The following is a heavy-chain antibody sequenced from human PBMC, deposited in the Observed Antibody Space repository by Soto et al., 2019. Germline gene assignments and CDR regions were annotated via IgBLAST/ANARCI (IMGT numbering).Heavy chain of an antibody. D-gene: IGHD6-19*01. V-gene: IGHV1-46*01. J-gene: IGHJ6*02. CDR2: INPSGGST. Sequence: GASVKVSCKASGYTFTSYYMHWVRQAPGQGLEWMGIINPSGGSTSYAQKFQGRVTMTRDTSTSTVYMELSSLRSEDTAVYYCARGGSAVAGHGWGYYYYGMDVWGQGTTVTVSS. CDR3: ARGGSAVAGHGWGYYYYGMDV. CDR1: GYTFTSYY.